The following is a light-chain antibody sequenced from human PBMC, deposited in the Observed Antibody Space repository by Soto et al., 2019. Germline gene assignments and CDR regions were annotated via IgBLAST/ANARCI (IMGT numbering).Light chain of an antibody. CDR1: QGIKNY. V-gene: IGKV1-27*01. Sequence: DIQVTQHPSSLSASVGERVTITCRASQGIKNYLAWYQQKPGETPKLLIYAASTLESGIPPRFSGSGSVTDFTLTINNLQPEDVATYYCQRYYNAPFTFGGGTKVEIK. CDR2: AAS. J-gene: IGKJ4*01. CDR3: QRYYNAPFT.